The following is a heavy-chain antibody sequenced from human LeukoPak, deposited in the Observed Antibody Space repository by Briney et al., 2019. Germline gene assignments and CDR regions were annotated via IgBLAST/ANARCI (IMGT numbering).Heavy chain of an antibody. CDR2: IYYSGST. J-gene: IGHJ4*02. CDR3: ARDLSMVRKFDY. Sequence: SETLSLTCTVSGGSISSYYWSWIRQPPGKGLEWIGYIYYSGSTNYNPSLKSRVTISVDTSKNQFSLKLSPVTAADTAVYYCARDLSMVRKFDYWGQGTLVTVSS. CDR1: GGSISSYY. D-gene: IGHD3-10*01. V-gene: IGHV4-59*12.